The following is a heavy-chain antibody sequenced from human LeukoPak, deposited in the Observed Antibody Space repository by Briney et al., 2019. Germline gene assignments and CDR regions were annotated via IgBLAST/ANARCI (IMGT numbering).Heavy chain of an antibody. V-gene: IGHV3-23*01. CDR2: IGSGGGST. Sequence: GSLRLSCAASGFTFSSYVMSWVRQAPGKGLEGVSTIGSGGGSTFYADSVKGRFTISRDNSKNTLYLQMNSLRAEDTAVYYCAKGGRGVVRSDAFDIWGQGTMVTVSS. CDR1: GFTFSSYV. D-gene: IGHD3-10*01. J-gene: IGHJ3*02. CDR3: AKGGRGVVRSDAFDI.